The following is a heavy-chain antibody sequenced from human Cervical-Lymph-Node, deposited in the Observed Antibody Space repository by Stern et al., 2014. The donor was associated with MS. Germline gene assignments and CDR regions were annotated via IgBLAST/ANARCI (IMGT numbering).Heavy chain of an antibody. V-gene: IGHV2-5*02. Sequence: QVTLKESGPTLVKPTQTLTLTCTFSGFSLTTSAVGVGWIRRPPGKALEWLGIIYWDDERRYSPSLKSRLTITKDTSKNQVVLTMTNMDPVDTATYYCVRRRSAWFVGDYFDYWGQGTLLTVSS. CDR3: VRRRSAWFVGDYFDY. J-gene: IGHJ4*02. CDR1: GFSLTTSAVG. CDR2: IYWDDER. D-gene: IGHD6-19*01.